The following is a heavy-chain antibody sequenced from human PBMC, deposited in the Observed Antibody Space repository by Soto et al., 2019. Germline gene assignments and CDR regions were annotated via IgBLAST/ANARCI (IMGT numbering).Heavy chain of an antibody. V-gene: IGHV4-61*05. CDR3: ARRAVVAVTGSLDNWLDP. D-gene: IGHD2-21*01. CDR2: VYNSGST. CDR1: GGSISSSSYY. Sequence: SETLSLTCTVSGGSISSSSYYWGWIRQPPGKGLEWIGYVYNSGSTNYNPSLKSRVTISVDTSKNQFSLKVNSVTAADTAVYYCARRAVVAVTGSLDNWLDPWGQGILVT. J-gene: IGHJ5*02.